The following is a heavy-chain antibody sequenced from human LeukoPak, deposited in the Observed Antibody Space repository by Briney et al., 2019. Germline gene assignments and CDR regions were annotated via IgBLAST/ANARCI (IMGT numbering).Heavy chain of an antibody. V-gene: IGHV4-39*01. Sequence: SETLSLTCTVSGGSISSSPYYWGGIRQPPGKGLEWIGSVYYSGSTSYNPPLKSRVTISVDTSKNQFSLKLNSVTAADTAVYYCARPLTGYSYFDYWGQGTLVTVSS. CDR3: ARPLTGYSYFDY. CDR1: GGSISSSPYY. CDR2: VYYSGST. D-gene: IGHD3-9*01. J-gene: IGHJ4*02.